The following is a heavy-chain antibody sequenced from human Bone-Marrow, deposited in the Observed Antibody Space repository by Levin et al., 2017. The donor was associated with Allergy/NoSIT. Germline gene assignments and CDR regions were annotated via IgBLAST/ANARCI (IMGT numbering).Heavy chain of an antibody. CDR1: GFTFSSYG. V-gene: IGHV3-30*18. CDR3: AKDDDSSGYYYTWPFD. Sequence: GGSLRLSCAASGFTFSSYGMHWVRQAPGKGLEWVAVISYDGSNKYYADSVKGRFTISRDNSKNTLYLQMNSLRAEDTAVYYCAKDDDSSGYYYTWPFDWGQGTLVTVSS. CDR2: ISYDGSNK. J-gene: IGHJ4*02. D-gene: IGHD3-22*01.